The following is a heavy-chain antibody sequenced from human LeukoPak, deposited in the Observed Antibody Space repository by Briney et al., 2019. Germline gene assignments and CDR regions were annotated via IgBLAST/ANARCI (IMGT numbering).Heavy chain of an antibody. CDR1: GYSFTSYW. D-gene: IGHD2-2*01. Sequence: RGESLKISCKGSGYSFTSYWIGWVRQMPGKGLEWMGIIYPGDSDTRYSPSFQGQVTISADKSISTAYLQWSSLKASDTAMYYCARAVVPAAGYYYYGMDVWGQGTTVTVSS. CDR2: IYPGDSDT. J-gene: IGHJ6*02. V-gene: IGHV5-51*01. CDR3: ARAVVPAAGYYYYGMDV.